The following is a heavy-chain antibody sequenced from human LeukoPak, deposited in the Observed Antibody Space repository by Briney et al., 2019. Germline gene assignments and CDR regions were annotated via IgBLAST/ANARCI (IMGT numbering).Heavy chain of an antibody. J-gene: IGHJ4*02. Sequence: GGSLRLSCAASGFTFSSYSMNWVRQAPGKGLEWVSGINWNGGSTGYADSVKGRFTISRDNAKNSLYLQMTSLRAEDTAFYYCARAGYSYGYSDYWGQGTLVTVSS. CDR3: ARAGYSYGYSDY. CDR1: GFTFSSYS. CDR2: INWNGGST. V-gene: IGHV3-20*04. D-gene: IGHD5-18*01.